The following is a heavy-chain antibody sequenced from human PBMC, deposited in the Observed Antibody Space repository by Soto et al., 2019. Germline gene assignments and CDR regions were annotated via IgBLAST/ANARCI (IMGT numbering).Heavy chain of an antibody. CDR3: AKSRSSSGATDAFSV. CDR1: GYTFTTFD. CDR2: VSAYSSHR. V-gene: IGHV1-18*01. D-gene: IGHD6-19*01. Sequence: GASVKFSCQPSGYTFTTFDINWVRQAPGQGLEWMGWVSAYSSHRNYAQKFQGRITVTTDTSTTTSYMELRSLRSDDTAIYYCAKSRSSSGATDAFSVWGQGTMVTVPS. J-gene: IGHJ3*01.